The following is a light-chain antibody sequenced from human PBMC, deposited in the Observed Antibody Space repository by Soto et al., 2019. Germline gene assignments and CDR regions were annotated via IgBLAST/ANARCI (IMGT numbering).Light chain of an antibody. CDR3: QQSYSTPPN. CDR2: AAS. V-gene: IGKV1-39*01. Sequence: DIQMTQSPSSLSASVGDRVTITCRASQSISSYLNWYQQKPGKAPKLLIYAASSLQSGVPSRFSGSGSGTDFTLTISSLQPEDFATYYCQQSYSTPPNFGGGTTVEIQ. CDR1: QSISSY. J-gene: IGKJ4*01.